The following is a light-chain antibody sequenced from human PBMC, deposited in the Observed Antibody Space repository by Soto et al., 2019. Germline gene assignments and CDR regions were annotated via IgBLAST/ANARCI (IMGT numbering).Light chain of an antibody. Sequence: QTVVTQEPSLTVSPGGTVTLACGSSTGSVTSGHFPYWFQQKPGQAPRTLIYDTSNKHSWTPARFSGSLLGGKAALTLSGAQPEDQAEYYCLLSYSGGAVFGGGTQLTVL. CDR1: TGSVTSGHF. V-gene: IGLV7-46*01. CDR2: DTS. CDR3: LLSYSGGAV. J-gene: IGLJ7*01.